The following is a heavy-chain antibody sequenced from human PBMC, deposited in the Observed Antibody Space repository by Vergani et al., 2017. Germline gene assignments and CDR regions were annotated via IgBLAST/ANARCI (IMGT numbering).Heavy chain of an antibody. Sequence: QVHLVESGGGVVQPGRSLRLSCVVSGFTSSYYGMHWGRQAPGKGLEWVAVISYDGTQKYYADSVKGRFTISRDNSKSTLYLQMNSLRTEDTAVYYCATKSCGTPGCQIGYFREWGQGTLVTVSS. CDR1: GFTSSYYG. J-gene: IGHJ1*01. CDR3: ATKSCGTPGCQIGYFRE. V-gene: IGHV3-30*03. CDR2: ISYDGTQK. D-gene: IGHD1-1*01.